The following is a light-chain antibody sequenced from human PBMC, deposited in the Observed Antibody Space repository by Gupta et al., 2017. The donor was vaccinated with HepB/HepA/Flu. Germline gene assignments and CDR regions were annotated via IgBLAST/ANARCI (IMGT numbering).Light chain of an antibody. Sequence: SSELTQAPAVSVSPGQTASITCSGDNLGHKSVCWYQKKPGQSPVLVMDQGNRRPSGTPELFACSTAGTTAIPTISGTPAMDEAYYSGPAWDTSTNRMLFGGGTKLTVL. CDR3: PAWDTSTNRML. CDR2: QGN. J-gene: IGLJ2*01. CDR1: NLGHKS. V-gene: IGLV3-1*01.